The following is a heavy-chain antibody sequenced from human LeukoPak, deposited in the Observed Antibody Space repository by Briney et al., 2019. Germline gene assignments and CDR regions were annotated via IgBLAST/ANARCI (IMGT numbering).Heavy chain of an antibody. CDR2: INWNGGST. V-gene: IGHV3-20*04. CDR3: ARASYDSSGYHYYFDY. Sequence: GGSLRLFCAASGFTFDDYGMSWVRQAPGKGLEWVSGINWNGGSTGYADSVKGRFTISRDNAKNSLYLQMNSLRAEDTALYYCARASYDSSGYHYYFDYWGQGTLVTVSS. J-gene: IGHJ4*02. CDR1: GFTFDDYG. D-gene: IGHD3-22*01.